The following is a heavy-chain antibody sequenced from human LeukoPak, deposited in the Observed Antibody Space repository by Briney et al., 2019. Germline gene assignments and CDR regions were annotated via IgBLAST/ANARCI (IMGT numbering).Heavy chain of an antibody. J-gene: IGHJ4*02. CDR2: IYHSGST. CDR1: GYSISSGFY. Sequence: SETLSLTCAVSGYSISSGFYWGWIRQPPGKGLEWIGSIYHSGSTYYNPSLKSRVTISVDTSKNQFSLKLSSVTAADTAVYYCARVARIYTAFDYWGQGTLVTVSS. CDR3: ARVARIYTAFDY. D-gene: IGHD5-18*01. V-gene: IGHV4-38-2*01.